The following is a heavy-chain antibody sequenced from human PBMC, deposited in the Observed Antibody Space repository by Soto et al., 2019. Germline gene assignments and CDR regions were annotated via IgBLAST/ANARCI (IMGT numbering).Heavy chain of an antibody. Sequence: QVQLQESGPGLVKPSETLSLTCTVSGDSVTSGSIYWSWIRQPPGKGLEWIGYIHYTGSTNYNPSLQSRVAISVDTAKKHFSLTLSSVTSADTAVYYCARDRGNFGVVLADFYQYGMDVWGQGTAVTVSS. CDR2: IHYTGST. D-gene: IGHD3-3*01. J-gene: IGHJ6*02. CDR3: ARDRGNFGVVLADFYQYGMDV. CDR1: GDSVTSGSIY. V-gene: IGHV4-61*03.